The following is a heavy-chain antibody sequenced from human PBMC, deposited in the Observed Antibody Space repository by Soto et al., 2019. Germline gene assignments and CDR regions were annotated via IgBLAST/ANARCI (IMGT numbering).Heavy chain of an antibody. Sequence: QVRLQESGPGLVKSSQTLSLSCSVSGGSIRSGDHYWSWVRQPSGKGLEWIGYIYYNGNTYYNPSLKSRVTISVDTSKNQFSLKLSSVTAADTAIYYCARVPVSHFDSESSYYFDFWGRGTLVTVSS. CDR3: ARVPVSHFDSESSYYFDF. J-gene: IGHJ4*01. D-gene: IGHD3-10*01. CDR2: IYYNGNT. V-gene: IGHV4-30-4*01. CDR1: GGSIRSGDHY.